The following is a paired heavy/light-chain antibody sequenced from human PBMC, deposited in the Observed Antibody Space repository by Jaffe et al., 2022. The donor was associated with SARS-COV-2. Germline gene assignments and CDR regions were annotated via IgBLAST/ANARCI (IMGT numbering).Heavy chain of an antibody. Sequence: QVQLVESGGGVVQPGRSLRLSCAASGFTFRSYALHWVRQAPGKGLEWVAVISFDGSNKYYADSVKGRFTILRDNSKNTLYLQMNSLIPEDTALYYCARAPGYCSSTSCYGRGYYFDYWGQGTLVAVSS. CDR3: ARAPGYCSSTSCYGRGYYFDY. D-gene: IGHD2-2*01. CDR2: ISFDGSNK. J-gene: IGHJ4*02. V-gene: IGHV3-30*04. CDR1: GFTFRSYA.
Light chain of an antibody. J-gene: IGLJ2*01. Sequence: QSVLTQPPSVSGAPGQRVTMSCTGSSSNIGAGYDVHWYQQLPGTAPKLLIYDNINRPSGVPDRFSGSKSGTSASLAISGLQAEDEADYYCQSYDSSLSGVVFGGGTKLTVL. CDR2: DNI. V-gene: IGLV1-40*01. CDR3: QSYDSSLSGVV. CDR1: SSNIGAGYD.